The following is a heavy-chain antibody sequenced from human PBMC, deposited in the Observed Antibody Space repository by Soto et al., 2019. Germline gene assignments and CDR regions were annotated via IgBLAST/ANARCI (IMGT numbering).Heavy chain of an antibody. D-gene: IGHD1-26*01. CDR1: GGSISNYY. CDR2: IYTSGGT. Sequence: QVQLQESGPGLVKPSETLSLTCTVSGGSISNYYWSWIRQPAGKGLEWIGRIYTSGGTDYNPSLKSRVTISIDTSKNQFSLKLSSVTAADTAVYYCARVVGATTYYYYGMDVWGQGTTVTVSS. J-gene: IGHJ6*02. V-gene: IGHV4-4*07. CDR3: ARVVGATTYYYYGMDV.